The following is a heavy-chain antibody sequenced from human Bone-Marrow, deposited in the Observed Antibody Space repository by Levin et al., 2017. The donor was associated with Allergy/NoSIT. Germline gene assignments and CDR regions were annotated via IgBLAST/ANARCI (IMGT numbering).Heavy chain of an antibody. CDR1: GFTFSSYS. J-gene: IGHJ4*02. D-gene: IGHD2-15*01. V-gene: IGHV3-21*01. Sequence: GGSLRLSCAASGFTFSSYSMNWVRQAPGKGLEWVSSISSSSSYIYYADSVKGRFTISRDNAKNSLYLQMNSLRAEDTAVYYCARDSFATALLSPGVVVAAPPADYWGQGTLVTVSS. CDR2: ISSSSSYI. CDR3: ARDSFATALLSPGVVVAAPPADY.